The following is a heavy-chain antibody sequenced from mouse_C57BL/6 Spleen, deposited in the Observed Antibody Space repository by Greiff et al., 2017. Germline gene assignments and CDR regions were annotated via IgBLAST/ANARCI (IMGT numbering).Heavy chain of an antibody. V-gene: IGHV1-53*01. CDR3: ARVYGSFYAMDY. CDR1: GYTFTSYW. CDR2: ITPSNGGT. Sequence: QVQLMQPGTDLVKPGASVKLSCKASGYTFTSYWMHWVQQRPGQGLEWIGYITPSNGGTNYNETFKSKATLSVDHSSSPPYMQLSSLTSEDSAVYYCARVYGSFYAMDYWGQGTSVTVSS. D-gene: IGHD1-1*01. J-gene: IGHJ4*01.